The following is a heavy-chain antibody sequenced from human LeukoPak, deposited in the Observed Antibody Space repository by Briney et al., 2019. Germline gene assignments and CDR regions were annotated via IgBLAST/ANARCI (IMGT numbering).Heavy chain of an antibody. CDR1: GFAFSNYA. D-gene: IGHD4-11*01. V-gene: IGHV3-30*18. CDR2: ISYDGGTK. Sequence: GRSLRLSCAASGFAFSNYAMHWVRQAPGKGLEWVAVISYDGGTKYYADSVKGRFTISRDNSENTLYLQMDSLRADDTAVFYCAKESGSNWSPLDSWGQGTLVTVSS. J-gene: IGHJ4*02. CDR3: AKESGSNWSPLDS.